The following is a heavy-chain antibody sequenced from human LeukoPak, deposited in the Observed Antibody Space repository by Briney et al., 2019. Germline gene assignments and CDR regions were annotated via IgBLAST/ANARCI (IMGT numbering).Heavy chain of an antibody. CDR2: IYSGGKV. Sequence: PGGSLRLSCAASGFTVSSTYMSWVRQAPGKGLEWVSVIYSGGKVYYIDSVKGRFTISRDTSKNTLYLQMNSLRVEDTAVYYCASGYYDFWSGPPSPGDYYYYGMDVWGQGTTVTVSS. J-gene: IGHJ6*02. V-gene: IGHV3-53*01. CDR3: ASGYYDFWSGPPSPGDYYYYGMDV. D-gene: IGHD3-3*01. CDR1: GFTVSSTY.